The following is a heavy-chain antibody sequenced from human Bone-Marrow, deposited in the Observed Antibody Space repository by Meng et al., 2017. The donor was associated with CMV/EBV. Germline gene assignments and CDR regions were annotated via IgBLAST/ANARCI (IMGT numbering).Heavy chain of an antibody. J-gene: IGHJ5*02. CDR3: ARIQGYCSSTSCYGPNWFDP. CDR1: GFSLSNARMG. D-gene: IGHD2-2*01. CDR2: IFSNDEK. Sequence: GPTLVKPTETLTLTCTVSGFSLSNARMGVSWIRQPPGKALEWLAHIFSNDEKSYSTSLKSRLTISKDTSKSQVVLTMTNMDPVDTATYYCARIQGYCSSTSCYGPNWFDPWGQGTLVTVSS. V-gene: IGHV2-26*01.